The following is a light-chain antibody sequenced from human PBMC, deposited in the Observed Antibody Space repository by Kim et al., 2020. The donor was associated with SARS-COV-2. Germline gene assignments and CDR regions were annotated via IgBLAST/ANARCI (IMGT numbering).Light chain of an antibody. Sequence: EIVLTQSPGTLSLSSGERATLSCRASKSVSNSNLAWYQQKPGQAPRLLIYGASSRATGIPDRFSGSGSGTDFTLTISRLEPEDFAVYYCQQYGSSPPITFGQGTRLEIK. CDR2: GAS. CDR3: QQYGSSPPIT. CDR1: KSVSNSN. J-gene: IGKJ5*01. V-gene: IGKV3-20*01.